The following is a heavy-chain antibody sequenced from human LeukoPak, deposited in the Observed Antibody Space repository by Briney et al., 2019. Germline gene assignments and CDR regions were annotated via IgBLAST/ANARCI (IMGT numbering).Heavy chain of an antibody. CDR3: GTGNDILDY. CDR2: FDPEGGET. J-gene: IGHJ4*02. V-gene: IGHV1-24*01. CDR1: GYTFTELS. D-gene: IGHD3-9*01. Sequence: GASVKVSCKVSGYTFTELSMHWVRQAPGKGLEWMGGFDPEGGETIYAQKFQGRVTMTEDTSTDTAYMELSSLRSEDTAVYYCGTGNDILDYWGQGTLVTVSS.